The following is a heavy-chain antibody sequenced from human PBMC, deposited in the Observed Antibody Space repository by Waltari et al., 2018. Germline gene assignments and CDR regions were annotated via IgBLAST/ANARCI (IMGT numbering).Heavy chain of an antibody. CDR1: GFTFSSYW. J-gene: IGHJ4*02. Sequence: EVQLVEYGGGLVEPGGSLRLSCAASGFTFSSYWMSWVRQAPGKGLEWVANIKQDGSEKYYVDSVKGRFTISIDNAQNSLYLQMNSLRAEDTAVYYCAREGLYGVYPDGRWGQGTLVTVSS. CDR3: AREGLYGVYPDGR. D-gene: IGHD4-17*01. CDR2: IKQDGSEK. V-gene: IGHV3-7*01.